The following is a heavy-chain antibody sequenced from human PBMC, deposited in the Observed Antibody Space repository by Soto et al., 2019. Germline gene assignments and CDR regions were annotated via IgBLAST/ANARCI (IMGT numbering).Heavy chain of an antibody. D-gene: IGHD2-8*02. CDR2: FSLSGTT. V-gene: IGHV4-4*07. CDR3: ARGMTPPGAPAWYYFDS. J-gene: IGHJ4*02. CDR1: GASITGSFF. Sequence: SETLSLTCTVSGASITGSFFWSWIRQPAGKGLEWIGRFSLSGTTNYNPSLRSRVTMSADVSKNQFSLRLTSVTAAATALYYCARGMTPPGAPAWYYFDSWGQGTLGTVSS.